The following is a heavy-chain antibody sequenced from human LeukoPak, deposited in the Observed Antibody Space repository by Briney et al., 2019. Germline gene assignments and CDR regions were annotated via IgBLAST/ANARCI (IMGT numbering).Heavy chain of an antibody. CDR1: GGTFSSYA. J-gene: IGHJ1*01. V-gene: IGHV1-69*13. CDR3: ATARWEYQLLLEYFQH. Sequence: SVKVSCKASGGTFSSYAISWVRQAPGQGLEWMGGIIPIFGTANYAQKFQGRVTITADESTSTAYMELSSLRSEDTAVYYCATARWEYQLLLEYFQHWGQGTLVTVSS. CDR2: IIPIFGTA. D-gene: IGHD2-2*01.